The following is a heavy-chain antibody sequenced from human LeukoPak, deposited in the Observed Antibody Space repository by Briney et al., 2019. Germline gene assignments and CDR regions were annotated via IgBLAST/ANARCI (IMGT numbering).Heavy chain of an antibody. Sequence: GGSLRLSCAASGFTFSSYAMHWVRQAPGKGLEWVAVISYDGSNKYYADSVKGRFTISRDNSKNTLYLQMNSLRAEDTAVYYCARVRPGSGSLDYWGQGTLVTVSS. CDR2: ISYDGSNK. CDR3: ARVRPGSGSLDY. J-gene: IGHJ4*02. V-gene: IGHV3-30-3*01. D-gene: IGHD6-19*01. CDR1: GFTFSSYA.